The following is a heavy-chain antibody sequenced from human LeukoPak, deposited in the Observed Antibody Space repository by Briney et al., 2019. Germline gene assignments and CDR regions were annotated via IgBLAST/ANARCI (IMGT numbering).Heavy chain of an antibody. CDR2: INPSGGST. CDR1: GYTFTSYY. Sequence: ASVKVSCKESGYTFTSYYMHWVRQAPGQGLEWMGIINPSGGSTSYAQKFQGRVTMTRDTSTSTVYMELSSLRSEDTAVYYCARDLARTSTVVTMGYWGQGTLVTVSS. V-gene: IGHV1-46*01. CDR3: ARDLARTSTVVTMGY. J-gene: IGHJ4*02. D-gene: IGHD4-23*01.